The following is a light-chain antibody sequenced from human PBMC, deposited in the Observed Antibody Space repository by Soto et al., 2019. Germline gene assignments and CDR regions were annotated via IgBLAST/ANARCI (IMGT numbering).Light chain of an antibody. Sequence: EVVLTQSPGTLSLSPGERATLSCRASQSVADSYLAWYQQKPGRAPRLLFYAATRRATGIPDRFSGSGSGTDFTLTISTLEPDDFAVYYCQQRSNWPWTFGQGTKVEIK. CDR1: QSVADSY. J-gene: IGKJ1*01. CDR3: QQRSNWPWT. V-gene: IGKV3D-20*02. CDR2: AAT.